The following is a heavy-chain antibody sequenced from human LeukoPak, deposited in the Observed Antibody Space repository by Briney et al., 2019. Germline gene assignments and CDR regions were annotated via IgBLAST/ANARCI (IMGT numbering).Heavy chain of an antibody. CDR3: ARETLDSSGYYLFDY. Sequence: ASVKVSXKASGGTFSSYAISWVRQAPGQGLEWMGGIIPIFGTANYAQKFQGRVTITTDESTSTAYMELSSLRSEDTAVYYCARETLDSSGYYLFDYWGQGTLVTVSS. CDR2: IIPIFGTA. D-gene: IGHD3-22*01. CDR1: GGTFSSYA. V-gene: IGHV1-69*05. J-gene: IGHJ4*02.